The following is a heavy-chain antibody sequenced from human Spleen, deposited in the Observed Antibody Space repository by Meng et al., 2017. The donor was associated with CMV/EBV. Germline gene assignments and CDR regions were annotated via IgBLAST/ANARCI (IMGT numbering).Heavy chain of an antibody. D-gene: IGHD2-21*01. CDR3: AKYSAVGERMYYLDC. J-gene: IGHJ4*02. Sequence: GESLKISCAACGFTFSSYDMHWVRQATGKGLEWVSAIGTVGDTYYPGSVKGQFTISRENAKNSLYLQMNSLRAGDTAVYYCAKYSAVGERMYYLDCWGQGTLVTVSS. V-gene: IGHV3-13*03. CDR1: GFTFSSYD. CDR2: IGTVGDT.